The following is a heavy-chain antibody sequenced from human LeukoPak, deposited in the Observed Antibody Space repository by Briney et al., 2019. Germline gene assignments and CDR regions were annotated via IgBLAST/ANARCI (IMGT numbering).Heavy chain of an antibody. CDR1: GYSISSGYY. D-gene: IGHD3-16*01. Sequence: PSETLSLTCTVSGYSISSGYYWGWIRQPPGKGLEWIGSIYHSGSTYYNPSLKSRVTISVDTSKNQFSLKLSSVTAADTAVYYCARSAGLYYFDYWGQGTLVTVSS. CDR3: ARSAGLYYFDY. V-gene: IGHV4-38-2*02. J-gene: IGHJ4*02. CDR2: IYHSGST.